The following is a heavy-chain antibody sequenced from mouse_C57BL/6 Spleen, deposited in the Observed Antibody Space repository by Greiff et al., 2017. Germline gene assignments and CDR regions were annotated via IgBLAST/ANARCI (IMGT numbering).Heavy chain of an antibody. CDR3: ARGGNSNFSWFAY. CDR2: INPNYGIT. Sequence: VHVKQSGPELVKPGASVKISCKASGYSFTDYNMNWVKQSNGKSLEWIGVINPNYGITSYNQKFKGKATLTVDQSSSTAYMQLNSLTSEDSAVYYCARGGNSNFSWFAYWGQGTLVTVSA. D-gene: IGHD2-5*01. V-gene: IGHV1-39*01. CDR1: GYSFTDYN. J-gene: IGHJ3*01.